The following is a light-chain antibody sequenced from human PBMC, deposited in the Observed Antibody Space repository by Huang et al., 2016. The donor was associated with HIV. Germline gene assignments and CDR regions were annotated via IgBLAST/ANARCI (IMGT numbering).Light chain of an antibody. Sequence: DIQMTQSPSSLSASVGDRVTITCQASQDISNYLNWFQQKPGKAPKPLNYDASNLETGVPSRFNGSGSGTDFAFTISSLQPEDIATYYCQQYDNLPPFTFGPGTKVDIK. CDR3: QQYDNLPPFT. V-gene: IGKV1-33*01. CDR1: QDISNY. CDR2: DAS. J-gene: IGKJ3*01.